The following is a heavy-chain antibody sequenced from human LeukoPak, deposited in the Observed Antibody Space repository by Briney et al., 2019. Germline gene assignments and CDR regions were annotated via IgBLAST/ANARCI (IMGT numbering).Heavy chain of an antibody. Sequence: GGSLRLSCSASGFVFSSHAMHWVRQAPGRGLEFVAGISACGGGTEYADCVKGRFIISRDNSKHAVYFQMSSLRPDDTAVYVCVKGVFGEGSDHWGQGTVVTVSS. V-gene: IGHV3-64D*06. J-gene: IGHJ4*02. CDR3: VKGVFGEGSDH. CDR2: ISACGGGT. D-gene: IGHD3-3*01. CDR1: GFVFSSHA.